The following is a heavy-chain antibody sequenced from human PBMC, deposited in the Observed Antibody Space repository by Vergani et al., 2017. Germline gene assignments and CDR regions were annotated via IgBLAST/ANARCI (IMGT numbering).Heavy chain of an antibody. D-gene: IGHD3-22*01. CDR3: AKDRLYYYDSSGYYGAFDY. J-gene: IGHJ4*02. CDR2: ISYDGSNK. Sequence: QVQLVESGGGVVQPGRSLRLSCAASGFTFSSYGMHWVRQAPGKGLEWVAVISYDGSNKYHADSVKGRFTISRDNSKNTLYLQMNSLRAEDTAVYYCAKDRLYYYDSSGYYGAFDYWGQGTLVTVSS. CDR1: GFTFSSYG. V-gene: IGHV3-30*18.